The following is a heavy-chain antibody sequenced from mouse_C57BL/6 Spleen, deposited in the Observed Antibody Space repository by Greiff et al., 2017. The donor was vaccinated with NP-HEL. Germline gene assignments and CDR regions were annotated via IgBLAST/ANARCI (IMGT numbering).Heavy chain of an antibody. CDR3: AGDEERDYYGSSQAWFAY. D-gene: IGHD1-1*01. J-gene: IGHJ3*01. CDR1: GYTFTEYT. CDR2: FYPGSGSI. V-gene: IGHV1-62-2*01. Sequence: LVKPGASVKLSCKASGYTFTEYTIPWAKQWSGQGLERLGWFYPGSGSIKYNEKFKDKATLTADKSSSTVYMELSRLTSEDSAVYFCAGDEERDYYGSSQAWFAYWGQGTLVTVSA.